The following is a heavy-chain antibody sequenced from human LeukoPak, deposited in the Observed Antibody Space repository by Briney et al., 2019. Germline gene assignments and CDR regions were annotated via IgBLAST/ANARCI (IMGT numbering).Heavy chain of an antibody. Sequence: PSETLSLTCTVSGGSISSYYWSWIRQPPGKGLEWIGEINHSGSTNYNPSLKSRVTISVDTSKNQFSLKLSSVTAADTAVYYCARANGRGPWARYYYMDVWGKGTTVTVSS. CDR1: GGSISSYY. CDR2: INHSGST. D-gene: IGHD2-8*01. CDR3: ARANGRGPWARYYYMDV. V-gene: IGHV4-34*01. J-gene: IGHJ6*03.